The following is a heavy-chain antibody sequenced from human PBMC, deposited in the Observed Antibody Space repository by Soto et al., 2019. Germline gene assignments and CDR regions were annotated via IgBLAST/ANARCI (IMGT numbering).Heavy chain of an antibody. CDR3: GRDGALGDTAVVDS. CDR2: IWYDGSNK. Sequence: QVQLVESGGGVVQPGKSLRLSCAASGFTFSTYGMHWVRQAPGKGLEWVAVIWYDGSNKYHGDSLKGRFTISRDNSKKTLYLQINNLSAEDTAVYYCGRDGALGDTAVVDSWGQGTLVTVSS. CDR1: GFTFSTYG. D-gene: IGHD5-18*01. J-gene: IGHJ4*02. V-gene: IGHV3-33*01.